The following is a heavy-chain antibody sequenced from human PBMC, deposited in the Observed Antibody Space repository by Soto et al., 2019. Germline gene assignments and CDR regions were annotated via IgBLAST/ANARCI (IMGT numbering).Heavy chain of an antibody. D-gene: IGHD3-22*01. J-gene: IGHJ4*02. Sequence: QVQLVQSGAEVKKPGSSVKVSCKASGVTFSSYAISWVRQSPGQGLEWMGGIVPIFGTANYAQKFQGRVTITADKSTSTAYMERSSLRAEDTAVYYCARDNSSGYHYDYWGQGTLVTVSS. CDR1: GVTFSSYA. V-gene: IGHV1-69*06. CDR2: IVPIFGTA. CDR3: ARDNSSGYHYDY.